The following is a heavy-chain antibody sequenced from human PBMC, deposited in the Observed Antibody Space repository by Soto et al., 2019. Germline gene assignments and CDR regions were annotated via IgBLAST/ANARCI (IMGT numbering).Heavy chain of an antibody. D-gene: IGHD1-26*01. V-gene: IGHV1-24*01. CDR1: GYTLTELS. CDR3: ATDLRVGHSGSY. J-gene: IGHJ4*02. CDR2: FDPEDGET. Sequence: ASVKVSCKVSGYTLTELSMHWVRQAPGKGLEWMGGFDPEDGETIYAQKFQGRVTMTEDTSTDTAYMELSSLRSEDTAVYYCATDLRVGHSGSYWGQGTLVTVSS.